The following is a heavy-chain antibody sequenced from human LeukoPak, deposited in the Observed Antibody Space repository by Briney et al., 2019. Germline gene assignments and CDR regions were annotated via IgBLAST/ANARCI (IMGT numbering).Heavy chain of an antibody. V-gene: IGHV3-23*01. CDR2: ISGSGSST. CDR1: GFTFSSYD. Sequence: GGSLRLSCAASGFTFSSYDMSWVRQAPGKGLEWVSTISGSGSSTYYADSVKGRFTISRDNSKNTLYLQMNSLRAEDTAVYHCAKGRYYYDNSDAFEIWGQGTMVTVSS. D-gene: IGHD3-22*01. CDR3: AKGRYYYDNSDAFEI. J-gene: IGHJ3*02.